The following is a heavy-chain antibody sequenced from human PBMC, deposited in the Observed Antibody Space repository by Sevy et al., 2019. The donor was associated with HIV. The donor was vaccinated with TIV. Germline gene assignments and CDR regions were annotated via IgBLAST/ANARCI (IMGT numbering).Heavy chain of an antibody. CDR3: AKAIYDSSDYYYGYFQH. J-gene: IGHJ1*01. V-gene: IGHV3-30*02. CDR2: IRYDGSNK. Sequence: GGSLRLSCAASGFTFSSYGMHWVRQAPGKGLEWVSFIRYDGSNKYYADSVKGRFTISRDNSKNTLYVQMYSLRAEDTAVYYCAKAIYDSSDYYYGYFQHWGQGTLVTVSS. D-gene: IGHD3-22*01. CDR1: GFTFSSYG.